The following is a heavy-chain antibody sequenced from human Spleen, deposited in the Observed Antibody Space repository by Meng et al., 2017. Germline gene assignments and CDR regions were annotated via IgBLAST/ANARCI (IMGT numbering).Heavy chain of an antibody. CDR2: INPNSGGT. CDR3: ARVEDYDTLTGYYKVFAY. D-gene: IGHD3-9*01. V-gene: IGHV1-2*02. J-gene: IGHJ4*02. Sequence: ASVKVSCKASGYTFTGYYMHWVRQAPGQGLEWMGWINPNSGGTNYAQKFQGRVTMTRDTSISTAYMELSRLRSDDTAVYYCARVEDYDTLTGYYKVFAYWGQGNQV. CDR1: GYTFTGYY.